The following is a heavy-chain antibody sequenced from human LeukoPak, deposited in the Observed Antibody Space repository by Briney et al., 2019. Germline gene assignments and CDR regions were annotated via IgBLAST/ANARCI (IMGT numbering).Heavy chain of an antibody. Sequence: SETLSLTCTVSGGSISSSSYYWGWIRQPPGKGLERIGSIFYSGSTCYNPSLKSRVTISVDTSKNQFSLRLTSVTAADTAVYYCAINDFRGGHYTDYWGQGTLVTVSS. D-gene: IGHD3-3*01. J-gene: IGHJ4*02. CDR3: AINDFRGGHYTDY. CDR1: GGSISSSSYY. V-gene: IGHV4-39*01. CDR2: IFYSGST.